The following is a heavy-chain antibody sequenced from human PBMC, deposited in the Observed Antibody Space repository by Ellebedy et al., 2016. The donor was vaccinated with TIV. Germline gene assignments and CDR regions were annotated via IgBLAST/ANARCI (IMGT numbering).Heavy chain of an antibody. CDR2: IWYDGSYK. V-gene: IGHV3-33*08. J-gene: IGHJ5*02. D-gene: IGHD1-26*01. Sequence: GESLKISCVASGLTVSSNFMNWVRQAPGKGLEWVAVIWYDGSYKYYLDSVKGRFTISRDNSKNTLYLQMNSLRVEDTAVYYCARGSQFRNWLDPWGQGTLVTVSS. CDR3: ARGSQFRNWLDP. CDR1: GLTVSSNF.